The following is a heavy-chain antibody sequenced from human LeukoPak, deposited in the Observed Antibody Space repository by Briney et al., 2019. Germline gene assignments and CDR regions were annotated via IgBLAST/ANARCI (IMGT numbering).Heavy chain of an antibody. Sequence: SETLSLTCTVSGGSISSYSWSWIRQPAGKGLEWIGRIFASGSTKYNPSLKSRVTMSVETSKKQFSLKLSSVTAADTAVYYCARDQGSYPYCFDSWGQGTLVTVSS. D-gene: IGHD1-26*01. CDR3: ARDQGSYPYCFDS. CDR2: IFASGST. CDR1: GGSISSYS. J-gene: IGHJ4*02. V-gene: IGHV4-4*07.